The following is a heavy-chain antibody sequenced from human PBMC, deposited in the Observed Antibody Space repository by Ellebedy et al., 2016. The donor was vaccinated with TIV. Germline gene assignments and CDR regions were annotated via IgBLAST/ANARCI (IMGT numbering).Heavy chain of an antibody. D-gene: IGHD4-17*01. Sequence: GESLKISCAVSGFDFSSYWMTWVRLAPGKGLQWVANIYQDGSRKYYLDSVKGRFTISRDNAKNSLYLQMNSRKVEDTAVYYCATDGSYGDYLSPTHAFVIWGQGTMVTVSS. CDR1: GFDFSSYW. CDR3: ATDGSYGDYLSPTHAFVI. J-gene: IGHJ3*02. CDR2: IYQDGSRK. V-gene: IGHV3-7*01.